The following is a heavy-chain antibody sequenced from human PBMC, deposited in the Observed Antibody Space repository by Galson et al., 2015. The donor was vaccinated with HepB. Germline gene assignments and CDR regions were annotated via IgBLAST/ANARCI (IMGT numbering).Heavy chain of an antibody. CDR2: ITSTGRDT. Sequence: SLRLSCAGSGLIFSDSAMTWVRQVPGREGLDWVSSITSTGRDTFYADSVKDRFIISRDDSQKTLYLQMNNLRVDDTAKYFCVKETGHNWGYFEYWGQGTLVAVSS. CDR1: GLIFSDSA. CDR3: VKETGHNWGYFEY. V-gene: IGHV3-23*01. D-gene: IGHD7-27*01. J-gene: IGHJ4*02.